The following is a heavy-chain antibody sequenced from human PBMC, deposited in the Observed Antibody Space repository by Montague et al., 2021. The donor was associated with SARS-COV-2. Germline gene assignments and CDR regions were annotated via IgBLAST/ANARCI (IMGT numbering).Heavy chain of an antibody. D-gene: IGHD5-12*01. CDR1: EDSVSSNSAA. Sequence: CAISEDSVSSNSAAWNWIRQSPSRGLEWLGRTYYRSKWYNDYAVSVKSRITINPDTSKNQFSLQLNSVTPEDTAVYYCARQPLGYDFVYYYNGMDVWGQGTTVTVSS. CDR3: ARQPLGYDFVYYYNGMDV. V-gene: IGHV6-1*01. CDR2: TYYRSKWYN. J-gene: IGHJ6*02.